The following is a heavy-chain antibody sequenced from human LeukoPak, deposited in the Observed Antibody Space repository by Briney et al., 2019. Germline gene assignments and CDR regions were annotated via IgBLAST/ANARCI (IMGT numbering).Heavy chain of an antibody. CDR3: ARDAEYQLLFVGAFDI. J-gene: IGHJ3*02. Sequence: PGRSLRLSCAASGFTFSSYAMHWVRQAPGKGLEWVAVISYDGSNKYYADSVKGRFTISRDNSKNTLYLQMNSLRAEDTAVYYCARDAEYQLLFVGAFDIWGQGTMVTVSS. CDR2: ISYDGSNK. D-gene: IGHD2-2*01. CDR1: GFTFSSYA. V-gene: IGHV3-30-3*01.